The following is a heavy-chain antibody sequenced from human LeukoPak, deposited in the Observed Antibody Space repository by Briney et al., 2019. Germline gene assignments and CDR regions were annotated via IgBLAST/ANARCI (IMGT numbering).Heavy chain of an antibody. CDR3: VRDMSGVVAASTEEY. CDR2: ISWNSGSL. J-gene: IGHJ4*02. V-gene: IGHV3-9*01. CDR1: GFTFDDYA. D-gene: IGHD2-15*01. Sequence: SLRLSCAASGFTFDDYAMHGVGQAPGKGLEWVSGISWNSGSLDYADSVKGRFTISRDNAKKSLYLQMSSLRVEDTAVYYCVRDMSGVVAASTEEYWGQGTLVTVSS.